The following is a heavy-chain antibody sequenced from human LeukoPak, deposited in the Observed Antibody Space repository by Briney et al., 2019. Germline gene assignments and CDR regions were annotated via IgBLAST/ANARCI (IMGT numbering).Heavy chain of an antibody. J-gene: IGHJ4*02. V-gene: IGHV1-2*02. CDR3: ARTLTTATWDY. Sequence: ASVKVSCKASGYTFTEYYLNWMRQAPGQGLEWMGWISPYSGATHYAQIFQGRVTMTRDTSITTAYMEVCSLSSDDSAVYFCARTLTTATWDYWGQGTLVTVSS. D-gene: IGHD4-17*01. CDR1: GYTFTEYY. CDR2: ISPYSGAT.